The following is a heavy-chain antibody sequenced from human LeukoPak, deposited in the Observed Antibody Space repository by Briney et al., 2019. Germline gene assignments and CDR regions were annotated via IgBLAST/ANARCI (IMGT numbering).Heavy chain of an antibody. D-gene: IGHD5-18*01. Sequence: GGSLRLSCAASRFTFSSYAMNWVRQAPGKGLEWVSFISGSGGSTYHVDSVKGRFTISRDNSKNTLYLQMNSLRAEDTAVYYCAKTPYVDIRMVTFDYWGQGALVTVSS. CDR1: RFTFSSYA. CDR2: ISGSGGST. V-gene: IGHV3-23*01. CDR3: AKTPYVDIRMVTFDY. J-gene: IGHJ4*02.